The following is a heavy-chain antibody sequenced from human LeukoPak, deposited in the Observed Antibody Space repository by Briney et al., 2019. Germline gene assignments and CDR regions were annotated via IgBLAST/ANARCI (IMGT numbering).Heavy chain of an antibody. J-gene: IGHJ4*02. CDR2: ISGSGGST. V-gene: IGHV3-23*01. Sequence: QAGGSLRLSCAASGFTFSSYAMSWVRQAPGKGLEWVSAISGSGGSTYYADSVKGRFTISRGNSKNTLYLQMNSLRAEDTAVYYCAKGLRSDLWGSLGYFDYWGQGTLVTVSS. D-gene: IGHD7-27*01. CDR3: AKGLRSDLWGSLGYFDY. CDR1: GFTFSSYA.